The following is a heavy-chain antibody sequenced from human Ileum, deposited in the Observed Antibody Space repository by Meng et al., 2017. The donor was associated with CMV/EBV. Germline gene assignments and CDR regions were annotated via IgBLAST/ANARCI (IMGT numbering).Heavy chain of an antibody. CDR3: ARDRQQVSDY. J-gene: IGHJ4*02. Sequence: QTSAPITVKPPYLFSRTVTGSGGSTPSRSHYWRRIRHATGRGLEKIGIINYRGNTYYNPSLKSRVTISLDMSKNQFSLKITSVTAADTAVYYCARDRQQVSDYWGQGILVTVSS. CDR2: INYRGNT. D-gene: IGHD6-13*01. V-gene: IGHV4-39*07. CDR1: GGSTPSRSHY.